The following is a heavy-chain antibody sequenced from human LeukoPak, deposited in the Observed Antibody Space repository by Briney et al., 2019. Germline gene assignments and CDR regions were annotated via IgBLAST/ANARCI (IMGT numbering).Heavy chain of an antibody. CDR1: GGTFSNYV. CDR2: IIPLFGTA. Sequence: GASVKVSCKASGGTFSNYVVSWVRQAPGQGLEWMGGIIPLFGTANYAQKFQGRVTITADKSTSTAYMELSSLRSEDTAVYYCARGYGSGSYRSYYYYMDVWGKGTTVTVSS. CDR3: ARGYGSGSYRSYYYYMDV. V-gene: IGHV1-69*06. D-gene: IGHD3-10*01. J-gene: IGHJ6*03.